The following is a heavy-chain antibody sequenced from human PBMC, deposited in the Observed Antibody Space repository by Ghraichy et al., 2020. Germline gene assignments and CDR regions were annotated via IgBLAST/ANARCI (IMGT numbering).Heavy chain of an antibody. Sequence: GGSLRLSCAASGFTFSSYGMHWVRQAPGKGLEWVAVISYDGSNKYYADSVKGRFTISRDNSKNTLYLQMNSLRAEDTAVYYCAKDLWWREAIAAAGTNAFDYWGQGTLVTVSS. CDR1: GFTFSSYG. CDR2: ISYDGSNK. D-gene: IGHD6-13*01. V-gene: IGHV3-30*18. J-gene: IGHJ4*02. CDR3: AKDLWWREAIAAAGTNAFDY.